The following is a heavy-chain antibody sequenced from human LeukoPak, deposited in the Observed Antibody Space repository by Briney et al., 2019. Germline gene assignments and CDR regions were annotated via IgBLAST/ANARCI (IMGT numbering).Heavy chain of an antibody. CDR1: GGSISSGGYY. V-gene: IGHV4-61*08. CDR2: IYYSGST. Sequence: PSETLSLTCTVSGGSISSGGYYWSWIRQHPGKGLEWIGYIYYSGSTYYNPSLKSRVTISVDTSKNQFSLKLSSVTAADTAVYYCTRVALYCTNGVCYFDYYGMDVWGQGTTVTVSS. D-gene: IGHD2-8*01. CDR3: TRVALYCTNGVCYFDYYGMDV. J-gene: IGHJ6*02.